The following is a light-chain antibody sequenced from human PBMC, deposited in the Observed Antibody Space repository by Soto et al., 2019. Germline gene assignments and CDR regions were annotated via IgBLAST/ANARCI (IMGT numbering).Light chain of an antibody. CDR3: QQYDNLPYT. Sequence: DLQMRHSPSSLSASVGDRVTVTCQASQDISNYLNWYQQKPGKAPKLLIYDASNLETGVPSRFSGSGSGTDVTFTISSLQPEDIASYYCQQYDNLPYTFGQGTKLEIK. J-gene: IGKJ2*01. V-gene: IGKV1-33*01. CDR2: DAS. CDR1: QDISNY.